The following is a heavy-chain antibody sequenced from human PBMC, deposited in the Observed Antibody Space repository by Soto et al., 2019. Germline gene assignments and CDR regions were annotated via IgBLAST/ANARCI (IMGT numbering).Heavy chain of an antibody. CDR2: INSDGSTT. CDR3: ARVGYGSGSYHFDY. J-gene: IGHJ4*02. D-gene: IGHD3-10*01. V-gene: IGHV3-74*01. Sequence: EVQLVESGVGLVQPGGSLRLSCAASGFTFSSCWMHWVRQAPGKGLVWVSRINSDGSTTSYTDSVKGRFTISRDNAKNTLYLQMNSLRAEDTAVYYCARVGYGSGSYHFDYWGQGTLVTVSS. CDR1: GFTFSSCW.